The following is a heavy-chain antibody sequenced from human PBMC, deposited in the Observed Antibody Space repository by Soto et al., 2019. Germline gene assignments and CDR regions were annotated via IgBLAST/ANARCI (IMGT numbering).Heavy chain of an antibody. Sequence: SETLSLTCTVSGGSISSYYWSWIRQPPGKGLEWIGYIYYSGSTNYNPSLKSRVTISVDTSKNQFSLKLSSVTAADTAVYYCARGVGVVTTNYYYGMDVWGQGTTATVS. CDR2: IYYSGST. CDR1: GGSISSYY. CDR3: ARGVGVVTTNYYYGMDV. J-gene: IGHJ6*02. V-gene: IGHV4-59*01. D-gene: IGHD4-4*01.